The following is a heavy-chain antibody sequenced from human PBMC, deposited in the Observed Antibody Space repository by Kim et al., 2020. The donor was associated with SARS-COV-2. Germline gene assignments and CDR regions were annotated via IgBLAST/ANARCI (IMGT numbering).Heavy chain of an antibody. Sequence: NSRVTISVDTSKNQFSVKLSSVTAADTAVYYCARRDCSSTSCYAGGGYFDYWGQGTLVTVSS. J-gene: IGHJ4*02. V-gene: IGHV4-4*08. D-gene: IGHD2-2*01. CDR3: ARRDCSSTSCYAGGGYFDY.